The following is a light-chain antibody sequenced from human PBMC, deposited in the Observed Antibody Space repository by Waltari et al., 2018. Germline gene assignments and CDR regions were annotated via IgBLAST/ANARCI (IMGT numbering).Light chain of an antibody. Sequence: TQSPATLSLSPGERATLSCRASQSVVNQLLWYQQKPGQPPKLLIYWASTRESGVPDRFSGSGSGTDFTLTISSLQAEDVAVYYCQQYYSTPTFGGGTKVEIK. V-gene: IGKV4-1*01. CDR2: WAS. CDR3: QQYYSTPT. CDR1: QSVVNQ. J-gene: IGKJ4*01.